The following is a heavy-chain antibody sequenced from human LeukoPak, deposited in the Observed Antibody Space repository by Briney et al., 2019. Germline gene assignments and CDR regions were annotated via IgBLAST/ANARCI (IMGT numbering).Heavy chain of an antibody. CDR1: GFTFNNYA. V-gene: IGHV3-23*01. CDR2: ISGSGGST. CDR3: AKHAGITMIRGYFQH. Sequence: PGGSLRLSCAASGFTFNNYAMSWVRQAPGKGLEWVSIISGSGGSTFYADPVKGRFTISRDNSKNTLYLQMNSLRAEDTAVYYCAKHAGITMIRGYFQHWGQGTLVTVSS. J-gene: IGHJ1*01. D-gene: IGHD3-22*01.